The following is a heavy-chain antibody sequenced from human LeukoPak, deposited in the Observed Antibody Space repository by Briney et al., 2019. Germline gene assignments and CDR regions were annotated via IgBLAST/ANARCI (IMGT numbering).Heavy chain of an antibody. CDR1: GSTFSSYA. V-gene: IGHV3-23*01. CDR2: MSGRGCST. Sequence: GGSLRLSCAASGSTFSSYAMSWVRQAPGEGLEWLSAMSGRGCSTYYADSVKGRFTISRDNSKNTLYLQMNSLRAEDTAVYYCAKSINYYYDSSGYYRAFDIWGQGTMVTVSS. J-gene: IGHJ3*02. CDR3: AKSINYYYDSSGYYRAFDI. D-gene: IGHD3-22*01.